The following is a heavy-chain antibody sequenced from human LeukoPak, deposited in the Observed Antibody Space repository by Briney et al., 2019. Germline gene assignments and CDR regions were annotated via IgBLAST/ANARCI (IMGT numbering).Heavy chain of an antibody. CDR3: ASFFDYYDSSDGAFDI. J-gene: IGHJ3*02. D-gene: IGHD3-22*01. Sequence: SETLSLXCTVSGGSISSYYWSWIRQPPGKGLEWIGYIYYSGSTSYNPSLKSRVTISVDTSKNQFSLKLSSVTAADTAVYYCASFFDYYDSSDGAFDIWGQGTMVTVSS. CDR2: IYYSGST. CDR1: GGSISSYY. V-gene: IGHV4-59*01.